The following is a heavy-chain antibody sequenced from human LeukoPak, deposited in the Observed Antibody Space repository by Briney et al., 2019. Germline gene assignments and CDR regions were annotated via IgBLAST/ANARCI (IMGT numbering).Heavy chain of an antibody. CDR1: GITFSSYS. CDR3: ARDQGGVGY. V-gene: IGHV3-48*01. Sequence: PGGSLRLSCVGSGITFSSYSMNWVRQAPGKGLEWVSYISSFSGTINYADSVKGRFTISRDNAKNSLYLQMNSLRAEDTAVYYCARDQGGVGYWGQGTLVTVSS. CDR2: ISSFSGTI. J-gene: IGHJ4*02. D-gene: IGHD3-16*01.